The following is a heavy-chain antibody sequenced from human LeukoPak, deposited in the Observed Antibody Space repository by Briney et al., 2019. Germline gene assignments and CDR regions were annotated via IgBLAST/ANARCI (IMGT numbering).Heavy chain of an antibody. Sequence: SETLSLTCTVSAYSISSGYYWGWIRQPPGKGLEWIGSIYHSGNTYYNPSLKSRVTISVDTSKNQFSLRLSSVTAADTAVYYCARVEGYCSGGSCYYWYFDLWGRGTLVTVSS. CDR1: AYSISSGYY. CDR2: IYHSGNT. CDR3: ARVEGYCSGGSCYYWYFDL. D-gene: IGHD2-15*01. J-gene: IGHJ2*01. V-gene: IGHV4-38-2*02.